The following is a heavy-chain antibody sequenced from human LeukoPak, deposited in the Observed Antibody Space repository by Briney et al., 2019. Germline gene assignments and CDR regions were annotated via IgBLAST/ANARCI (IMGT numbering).Heavy chain of an antibody. CDR2: INPSGGST. CDR1: GYTFTSYY. V-gene: IGHV1-46*01. CDR3: ARDQGIVGPTSGRAFDI. D-gene: IGHD1-26*01. J-gene: IGHJ3*02. Sequence: ASVKVSCKASGYTFTSYYMHWVRQAPGQGLEWMGIINPSGGSTSYAQKFQGRVTMTRDMSTSTVYMELSSLRSEDTAVYYCARDQGIVGPTSGRAFDIWGQGTMVTVSS.